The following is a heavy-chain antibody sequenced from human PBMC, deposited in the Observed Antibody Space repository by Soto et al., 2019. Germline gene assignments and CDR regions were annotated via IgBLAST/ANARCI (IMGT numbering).Heavy chain of an antibody. D-gene: IGHD2-21*02. V-gene: IGHV4-39*01. CDR1: GGSISSSSYY. Sequence: QLQLQESGPGLVKPSETLSLTCTVSGGSISSSSYYWGWIRQPPGKGLEWIGSIYYSGYTYCNPSLKSRVTLSVDTSKNQFSLQLSSVTAADTAVYYCASSPDLGGNSYFDYWGQGTLVTVSS. CDR3: ASSPDLGGNSYFDY. J-gene: IGHJ4*02. CDR2: IYYSGYT.